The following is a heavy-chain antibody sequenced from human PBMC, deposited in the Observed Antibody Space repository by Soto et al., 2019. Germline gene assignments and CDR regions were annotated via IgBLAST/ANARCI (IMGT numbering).Heavy chain of an antibody. Sequence: QVQLVQSGGEVKKPGASVKVSCQASGYTFTSYGISWVRQAPGQGLEWMGWISAYNGNTDYAQKLQDRVTMTTDTSTYTAYMELRSLRSDDTAVYYCARGPQSRGWRGKWFDPWGQGTLVTVSS. J-gene: IGHJ5*02. CDR2: ISAYNGNT. CDR1: GYTFTSYG. V-gene: IGHV1-18*01. D-gene: IGHD6-19*01. CDR3: ARGPQSRGWRGKWFDP.